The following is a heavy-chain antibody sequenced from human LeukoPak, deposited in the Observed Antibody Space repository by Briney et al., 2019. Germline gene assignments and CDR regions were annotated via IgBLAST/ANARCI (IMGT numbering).Heavy chain of an antibody. CDR2: ISYDGSDK. V-gene: IGHV3-30*18. D-gene: IGHD2-21*02. J-gene: IGHJ3*02. Sequence: PGGSLRLSCEVSGFILSRYGMHWVRQAPGKGLEWVAFISYDGSDKYYVDSVKGRFTVSRDNSKNTLYLQMNSLRAEDTAVYYCAKKCGGDCYADAFDIWGQGTIATVFS. CDR1: GFILSRYG. CDR3: AKKCGGDCYADAFDI.